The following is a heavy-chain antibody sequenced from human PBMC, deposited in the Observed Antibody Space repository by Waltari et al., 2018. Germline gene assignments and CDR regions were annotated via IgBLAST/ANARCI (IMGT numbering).Heavy chain of an antibody. J-gene: IGHJ2*01. Sequence: EVQLVESGGGLVQPGGSLRLSCTGSGFTFSSSELNWVRQAPGKLREWISSIGPSGSYIYYADSVKGRFTISRDNAKNSLYLEMDSLRAEDTAVYFCARVAVTGSYYWYFDLWGRGTTLTVSS. V-gene: IGHV3-48*03. CDR2: IGPSGSYI. D-gene: IGHD1-26*01. CDR1: GFTFSSSE. CDR3: ARVAVTGSYYWYFDL.